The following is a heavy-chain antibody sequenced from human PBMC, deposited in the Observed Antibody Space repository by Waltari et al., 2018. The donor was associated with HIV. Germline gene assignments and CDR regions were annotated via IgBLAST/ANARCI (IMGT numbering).Heavy chain of an antibody. V-gene: IGHV3-30*01. CDR1: EFTFSSYA. CDR3: ARGAIAAAGTI. J-gene: IGHJ4*02. CDR2: ISYDGSNK. D-gene: IGHD6-13*01. Sequence: QVQLVEAGGGVVQPGRSLSLSCAASEFTFSSYAMHWVRQAPGKGLEWVAVISYDGSNKFYADSVKGRFTISRDNSKNTLYLQMNSLRPEDTAVYYCARGAIAAAGTIWGQGTLVTVSS.